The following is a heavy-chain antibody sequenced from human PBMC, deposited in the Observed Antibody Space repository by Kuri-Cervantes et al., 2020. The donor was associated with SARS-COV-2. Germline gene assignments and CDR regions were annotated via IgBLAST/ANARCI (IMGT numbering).Heavy chain of an antibody. J-gene: IGHJ4*02. CDR2: ISYDGSKR. Sequence: GGSLRLSCEASGFIFSDYAMDWVRQAPANGLEWVAIISYDGSKRYYTDSVKGRFTISKDISKNTLYLEMNSLRVEDTAVYYCARLLGDYGSSSYDVQHYLDYWGQGTLVTVSS. CDR1: GFIFSDYA. D-gene: IGHD4/OR15-4a*01. CDR3: ARLLGDYGSSSYDVQHYLDY. V-gene: IGHV3-30-3*01.